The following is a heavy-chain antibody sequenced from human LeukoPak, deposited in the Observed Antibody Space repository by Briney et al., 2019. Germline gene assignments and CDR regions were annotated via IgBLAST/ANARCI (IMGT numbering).Heavy chain of an antibody. J-gene: IGHJ4*02. D-gene: IGHD3-3*01. V-gene: IGHV3-23*01. CDR2: ISGSGGST. Sequence: GGSLRLSCAASGFTFSSYAMSWVRQAPGKGLEWVSAISGSGGSTYYADSVKGRFTISRDNSKNTLYLQMNSLRAEDTAVYYCAKDPGYDFWSGYYYFDCWGQGTLVTVSS. CDR3: AKDPGYDFWSGYYYFDC. CDR1: GFTFSSYA.